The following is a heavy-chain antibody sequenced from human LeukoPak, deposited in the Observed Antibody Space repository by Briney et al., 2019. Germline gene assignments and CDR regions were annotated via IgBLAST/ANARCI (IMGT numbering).Heavy chain of an antibody. CDR1: GGSFRTYP. J-gene: IGHJ5*02. D-gene: IGHD3-10*01. V-gene: IGHV1-69*05. CDR2: LTQFFRRT. CDR3: ATSESGRSWDWFAP. Sequence: SVKVSCKASGGSFRTYPISWVRQAPGQGLEWMGGLTQFFRRTNYTHKFQGRLTITTDESSTTAYMELSDLRSDDTAVYYCATSESGRSWDWFAPWGQGTLVTVSS.